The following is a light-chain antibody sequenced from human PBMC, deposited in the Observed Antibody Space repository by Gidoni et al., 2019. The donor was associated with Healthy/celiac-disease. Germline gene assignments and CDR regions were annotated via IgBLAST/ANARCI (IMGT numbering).Light chain of an antibody. CDR3: QQYYSTPGVT. CDR1: QSVLYSSNNKNY. Sequence: DIVMTQSPDSLAVSLGERAPINCKSSQSVLYSSNNKNYLAWYQQKPGQPPKLLIYWASTRESGVPDRFSGSGSGTDFTLTISSLQAEDVAVYYCQQYYSTPGVTFGQGTRLEIK. CDR2: WAS. V-gene: IGKV4-1*01. J-gene: IGKJ5*01.